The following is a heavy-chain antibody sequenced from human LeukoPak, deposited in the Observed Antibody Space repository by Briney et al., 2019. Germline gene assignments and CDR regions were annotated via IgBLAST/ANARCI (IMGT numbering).Heavy chain of an antibody. V-gene: IGHV4-39*01. Sequence: SETLSLTCTVSGGSISSSSSYWGWIRQPPGKGLEWIGNIYYSGSTYYNPSLKSRVTISVDTSKNQFSLKLSSVTAADTAVYYCARRLGGSYFRGTFDIWGQGTMVTVSS. J-gene: IGHJ3*02. D-gene: IGHD1-26*01. CDR1: GGSISSSSSY. CDR2: IYYSGST. CDR3: ARRLGGSYFRGTFDI.